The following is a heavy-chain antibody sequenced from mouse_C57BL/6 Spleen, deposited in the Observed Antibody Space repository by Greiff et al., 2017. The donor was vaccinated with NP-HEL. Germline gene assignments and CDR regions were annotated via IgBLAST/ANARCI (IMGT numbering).Heavy chain of an antibody. D-gene: IGHD2-1*01. CDR1: GYTFTNYW. CDR3: ARRVYYGRGDAMDY. CDR2: IHPNSGST. Sequence: QVQLQQPGAELVKPGASVKLSCKASGYTFTNYWMHWVKQRPGQGLEWIGMIHPNSGSTNYNQKFKGKATLTVDTSSSTAYMQLSSLTSEDSAVYYCARRVYYGRGDAMDYWGQGTSVTVSS. J-gene: IGHJ4*01. V-gene: IGHV1-64*01.